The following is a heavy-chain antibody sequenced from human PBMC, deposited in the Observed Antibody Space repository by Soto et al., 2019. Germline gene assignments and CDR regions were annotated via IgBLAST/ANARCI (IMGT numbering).Heavy chain of an antibody. CDR3: ARESPEDYYDSSGPRFDP. CDR2: IYHSGST. V-gene: IGHV4-38-2*02. J-gene: IGHJ5*02. Sequence: KPSETLSLTCAVSGYSISSGYYWGWIRQPPGKGLEWIGSIYHSGSTYYNPSLKSRVTISVDTSKNQFSLKLSSVTAADTAVYYCARESPEDYYDSSGPRFDPWGQGTLVTVSS. CDR1: GYSISSGYY. D-gene: IGHD3-22*01.